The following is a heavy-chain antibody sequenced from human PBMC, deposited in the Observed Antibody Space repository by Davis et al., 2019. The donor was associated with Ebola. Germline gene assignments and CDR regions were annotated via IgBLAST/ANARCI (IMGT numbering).Heavy chain of an antibody. Sequence: ASVKVSCKASGYTFTSYDINWVRQATGQGLEWMGWMNPNSGNTGYAQKFQGRVTITADESTSTAYMELSSLRSEDTAVYYCARGGYSSSALGYYWGQGTLVTVSS. CDR3: ARGGYSSSALGYY. CDR1: GYTFTSYD. CDR2: MNPNSGNT. J-gene: IGHJ4*02. V-gene: IGHV1-8*03. D-gene: IGHD6-6*01.